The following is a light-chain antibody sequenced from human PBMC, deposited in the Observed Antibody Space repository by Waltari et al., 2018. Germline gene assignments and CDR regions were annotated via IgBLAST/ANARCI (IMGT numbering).Light chain of an antibody. CDR1: SSDIGAWKY. CDR2: EAI. Sequence: QSALTQPRPVSGSPGQSVTIPCSGTSSDIGAWKYVSWYQQHPGKAPKLLISEAIKRPSGVPDRFSGSKSGNTASLTISGLQAEDEAEYYCCSYAGSYTWVFGGGTKVTVL. V-gene: IGLV2-11*01. CDR3: CSYAGSYTWV. J-gene: IGLJ3*02.